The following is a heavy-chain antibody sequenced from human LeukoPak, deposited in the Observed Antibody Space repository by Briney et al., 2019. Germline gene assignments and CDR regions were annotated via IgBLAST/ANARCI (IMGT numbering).Heavy chain of an antibody. V-gene: IGHV1-69*05. Sequence: ASVKVSCKASGGTFSSYAISWVRQAPGQGLEWMGGIIPIFGTANYAQKFQGRVTITTDESTSTAYMELSSLRSEDTAVYYCARDASWSGDPYYFDYWGQGTLVTVSS. D-gene: IGHD3-10*01. CDR2: IIPIFGTA. CDR1: GGTFSSYA. CDR3: ARDASWSGDPYYFDY. J-gene: IGHJ4*02.